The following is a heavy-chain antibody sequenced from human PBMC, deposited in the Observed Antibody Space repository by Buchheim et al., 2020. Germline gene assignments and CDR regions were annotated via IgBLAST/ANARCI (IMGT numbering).Heavy chain of an antibody. V-gene: IGHV3-23*04. D-gene: IGHD6-19*01. Sequence: EVQLVESGGGLVQPGGSLRLSCAASGFTVSSKYMGWVRQAPGKGLEWVSAISASGDVTFDADSVMGRFTVSRDNSRSVLYLQMNRLQAEDTAVYYCAKSPVGGWYVDHWGQGT. CDR1: GFTVSSKY. CDR2: ISASGDVT. CDR3: AKSPVGGWYVDH. J-gene: IGHJ4*02.